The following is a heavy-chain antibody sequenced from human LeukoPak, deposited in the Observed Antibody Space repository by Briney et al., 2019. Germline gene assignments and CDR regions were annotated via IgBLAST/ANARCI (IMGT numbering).Heavy chain of an antibody. CDR1: GGSISSGGYY. D-gene: IGHD1-7*01. CDR3: ARIGITGTISSGLVDY. Sequence: LSLTCTVSGGSISSGGYYWSWIRQHPGKGLEWIGYIYYSGSTYYNPSLKSRVTISVDTSKNQFSLKLSSVTAADTAVYCCARIGITGTISSGLVDYWGQGTLVTVSS. CDR2: IYYSGST. J-gene: IGHJ4*02. V-gene: IGHV4-31*03.